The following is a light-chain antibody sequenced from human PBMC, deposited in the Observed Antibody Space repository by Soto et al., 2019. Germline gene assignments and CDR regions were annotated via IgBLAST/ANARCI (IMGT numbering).Light chain of an antibody. CDR3: QQSYSTPPLFT. V-gene: IGKV1-39*01. CDR2: AAS. CDR1: QSISSY. Sequence: DIPMTQSPSSLSASVGDRVTITCRASQSISSYLNWYQQKPGKAPKLLIYAASSLQSGVPSRFSGSGSGTDFTLTISSLQPEDCATYYCQQSYSTPPLFTFGPGTKVDIK. J-gene: IGKJ3*01.